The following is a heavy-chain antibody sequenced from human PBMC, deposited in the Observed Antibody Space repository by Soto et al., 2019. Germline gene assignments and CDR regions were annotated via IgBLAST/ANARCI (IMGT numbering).Heavy chain of an antibody. V-gene: IGHV5-51*01. CDR3: ARRVGMATIISDAFDI. J-gene: IGHJ3*02. Sequence: PGESLKISCQGSGYSFTSYWIHWVRQMPGKGLEWMGIIYPGDSDTRYSPSFQGQVTISADKSISTAYLQWSSLKASDTAMYYCARRVGMATIISDAFDIWGQGTMVTVSS. D-gene: IGHD5-12*01. CDR2: IYPGDSDT. CDR1: GYSFTSYW.